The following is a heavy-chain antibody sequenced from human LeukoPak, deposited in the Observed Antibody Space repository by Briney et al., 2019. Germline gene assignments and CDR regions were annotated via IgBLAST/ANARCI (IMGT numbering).Heavy chain of an antibody. J-gene: IGHJ4*02. CDR1: GGSISGSD. D-gene: IGHD4-17*01. V-gene: IGHV4-59*01. Sequence: SETLSLTCTVSGGSISGSDWSWIRQPPGQGLEWIAYMYNSGSTNYNPSLKSRVTISIDTSKNQFSLKLSSLTAADTAIYYCARGIGSYGDYGYWGQGILVTVSS. CDR2: MYNSGST. CDR3: ARGIGSYGDYGY.